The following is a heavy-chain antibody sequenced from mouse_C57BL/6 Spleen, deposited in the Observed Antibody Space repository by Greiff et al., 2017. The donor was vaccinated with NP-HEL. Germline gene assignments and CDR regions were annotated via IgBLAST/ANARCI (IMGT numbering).Heavy chain of an antibody. CDR2: IYPGDGDT. J-gene: IGHJ2*01. CDR3: ARSINCDY. V-gene: IGHV1-82*01. Sequence: QVQLKESGPELVKPGASVKISCKASGYAFSSSWMNWVKQRPGKGLEWIGRIYPGDGDTNYNGKFKGKATLTADKSSSTAYMQLSSLTSEDSAVYFCARSINCDYWGQGTTLTVSS. CDR1: GYAFSSSW.